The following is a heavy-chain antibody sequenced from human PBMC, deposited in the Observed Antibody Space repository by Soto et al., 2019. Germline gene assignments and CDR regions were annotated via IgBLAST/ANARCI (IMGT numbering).Heavy chain of an antibody. CDR3: ARQGGHFDWLLNY. CDR1: GGSISSYY. CDR2: IYYSGST. J-gene: IGHJ4*02. D-gene: IGHD3-9*01. Sequence: SETLSLTCTVSGGSISSYYWSWIRQPPGKGLEWIGYIYYSGSTNYNPSLKSRVTISVDTSKNQFSLKLSSVTAADTAVYYCARQGGHFDWLLNYWGQGTLVTVSS. V-gene: IGHV4-59*08.